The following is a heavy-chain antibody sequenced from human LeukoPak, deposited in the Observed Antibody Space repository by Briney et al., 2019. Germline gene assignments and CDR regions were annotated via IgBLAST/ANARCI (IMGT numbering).Heavy chain of an antibody. D-gene: IGHD3-22*01. CDR1: GFTFEDYT. CDR3: VKDLSYESSGYVFDY. CDR2: ISWDGTP. J-gene: IGHJ4*02. V-gene: IGHV3-43*01. Sequence: GSLRLSCAASGFTFEDYTMHWVRQAPGKTLEWVSLISWDGTPYYTDSVKGRFTISRDNSKNSLYLQMDTLRSEDTAFYYCVKDLSYESSGYVFDYWGQGTLVTVSS.